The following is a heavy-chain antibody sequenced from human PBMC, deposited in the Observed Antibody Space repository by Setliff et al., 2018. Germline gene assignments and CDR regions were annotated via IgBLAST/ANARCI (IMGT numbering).Heavy chain of an antibody. V-gene: IGHV1-18*01. D-gene: IGHD2-2*01. J-gene: IGHJ4*02. CDR2: ISPYTGNI. CDR1: GYAFNDFG. Sequence: ASVKVSCKASGYAFNDFGINWVRQAPGQGLEWMGWISPYTGNIYSAQKFQGRVTLTTDTSTSTAYMEVRSPTSDDTAIYYCARLVRYCTRTTCQKTSGAELWGQGTLVTVSS. CDR3: ARLVRYCTRTTCQKTSGAEL.